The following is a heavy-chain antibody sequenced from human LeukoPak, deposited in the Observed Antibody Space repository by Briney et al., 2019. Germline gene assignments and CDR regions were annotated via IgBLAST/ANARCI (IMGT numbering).Heavy chain of an antibody. V-gene: IGHV1-18*01. CDR1: GYTLSNYG. J-gene: IGHJ5*02. D-gene: IGHD4-11*01. Sequence: GASVKGSCKASGYTLSNYGISWGRQAPGQRLEWRGWISAYNGNTNYGHKFQGRVTMTTDTSTSTAYMELRSLRSDDTAVYYCTRVRTTVNRFDPWGQGTLVTVSS. CDR3: TRVRTTVNRFDP. CDR2: ISAYNGNT.